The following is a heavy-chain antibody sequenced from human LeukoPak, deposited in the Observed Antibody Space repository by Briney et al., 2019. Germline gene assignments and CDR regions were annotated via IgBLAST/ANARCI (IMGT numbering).Heavy chain of an antibody. J-gene: IGHJ4*02. Sequence: ASVEVSCKASGGTFSSYAISWVRQAPGQGLEWMGRIIPIFGTANYAQKFQGRVTITTDESTSTAYMELSSLRSEDTAVYYCARDPEVGYCSGGSCYGQGYWGQGTLVTVSS. D-gene: IGHD2-15*01. CDR2: IIPIFGTA. V-gene: IGHV1-69*05. CDR1: GGTFSSYA. CDR3: ARDPEVGYCSGGSCYGQGY.